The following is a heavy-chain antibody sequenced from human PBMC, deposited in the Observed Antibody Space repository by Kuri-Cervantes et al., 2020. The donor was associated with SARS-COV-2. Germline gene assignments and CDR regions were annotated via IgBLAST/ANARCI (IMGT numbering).Heavy chain of an antibody. CDR1: GGSFSGYY. Sequence: SETLSLTCPVYGGSFSGYYCSWNRQPPGKGLEWIGEINHSGSTNYNPSLKSRVTISVDTSKNQFSLKLSSVTAADTAVYYCASPPMEQLVEGGLEYFQHWGQGTLVTVSS. V-gene: IGHV4-34*01. CDR3: ASPPMEQLVEGGLEYFQH. D-gene: IGHD6-13*01. CDR2: INHSGST. J-gene: IGHJ1*01.